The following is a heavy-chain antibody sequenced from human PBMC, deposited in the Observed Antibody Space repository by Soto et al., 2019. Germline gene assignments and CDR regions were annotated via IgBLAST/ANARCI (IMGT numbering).Heavy chain of an antibody. V-gene: IGHV1-2*04. D-gene: IGHD1-26*01. CDR1: GYTFTGYY. CDR3: ARESDSGSLGAFDI. Sequence: ASVKVSCKASGYTFTGYYMHWVRQAPGQGLEWMGWINPNSGGTNYAQKFQGWVTMTRDTSISTAYMELSRLRSDDTAVYYCARESDSGSLGAFDIWGQGTIVTVSS. CDR2: INPNSGGT. J-gene: IGHJ3*02.